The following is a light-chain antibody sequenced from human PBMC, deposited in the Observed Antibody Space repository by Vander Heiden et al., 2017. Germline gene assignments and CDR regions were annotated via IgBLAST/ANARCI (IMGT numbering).Light chain of an antibody. CDR1: SSNIGNNI. V-gene: IGLV1-44*01. CDR2: TTN. CDR3: STWDDSLNGWV. J-gene: IGLJ3*02. Sequence: QSVLTQPPSASETPGQRVTISCSGSSSNIGNNIVNWYQQLPGTAPKRLIYTTNQRPSGVPDRFSGSKSGTSASLAISGLQTEDEADYYCSTWDDSLNGWVFGGGTKLTVL.